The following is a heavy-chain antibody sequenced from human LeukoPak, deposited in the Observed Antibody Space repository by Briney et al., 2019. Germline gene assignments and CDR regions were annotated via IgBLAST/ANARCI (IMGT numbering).Heavy chain of an antibody. CDR3: ARAGGSSSGFDYYYYYMDV. CDR1: GYSISSGYY. D-gene: IGHD6-6*01. J-gene: IGHJ6*03. Sequence: PSETLSLTCTVSGYSISSGYYWGRIRQPPGKGLEWIGSSYHSGSTYYNPSLKSRVTISVDTSKNQFSLKLSSVTAADTAVYYCARAGGSSSGFDYYYYYMDVWGKGTTVTVSS. V-gene: IGHV4-38-2*02. CDR2: SYHSGST.